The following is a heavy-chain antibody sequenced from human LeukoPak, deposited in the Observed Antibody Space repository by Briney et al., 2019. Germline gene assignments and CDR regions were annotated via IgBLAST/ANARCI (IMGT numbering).Heavy chain of an antibody. CDR1: GYTFTSYY. J-gene: IGHJ4*02. CDR2: INPSGGST. Sequence: ASVKVSCKASGYTFTSYYMHWVRQAPGQGLEWMGIINPSGGSTSYAQKFQGRVTMTRDMATSTVYMELSSLRSEDTAVYYCTRDPFSYGWRGIDYWGQGTLVTVSS. CDR3: TRDPFSYGWRGIDY. V-gene: IGHV1-46*01. D-gene: IGHD5-18*01.